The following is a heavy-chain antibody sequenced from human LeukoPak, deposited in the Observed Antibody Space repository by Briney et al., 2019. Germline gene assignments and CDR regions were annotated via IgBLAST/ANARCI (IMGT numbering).Heavy chain of an antibody. CDR1: GGSISSKSYY. Sequence: PSETLSLTCTVSGGSISSKSYYWTWIRQPAGKGLEWIGRSHISGSTNYNPSLKSRVTISVGTSKNQFSLNLTSVTAADTAVYYCAREGKLTGYFGGLGFNYWGPGTLVTVSS. D-gene: IGHD6-19*01. CDR2: SHISGST. J-gene: IGHJ4*02. CDR3: AREGKLTGYFGGLGFNY. V-gene: IGHV4-61*02.